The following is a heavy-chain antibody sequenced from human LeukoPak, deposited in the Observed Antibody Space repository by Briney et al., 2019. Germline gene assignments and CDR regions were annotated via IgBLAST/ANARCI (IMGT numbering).Heavy chain of an antibody. D-gene: IGHD2-15*01. CDR1: GFTVSGNY. CDR3: ARLWGYCSGGSCYSTPY. CDR2: ISSSGGTI. V-gene: IGHV3-11*04. Sequence: GGSLRLSCAASGFTVSGNYMSWVRQAPGKGLEWVSYISSSGGTIYYADSVKGRFTISRDNAENSLYLQMNSLRDEDTAVYYCARLWGYCSGGSCYSTPYWGQGTLVTVSS. J-gene: IGHJ4*02.